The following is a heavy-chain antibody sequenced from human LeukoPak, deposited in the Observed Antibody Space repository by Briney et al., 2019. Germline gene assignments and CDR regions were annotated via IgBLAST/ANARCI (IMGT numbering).Heavy chain of an antibody. Sequence: PSGSLSLTCAASGFTFTSYAMSWVRQAPGQGLEWVTGISGRGDSTYYADSGKGRFTSSRDNCKNTLYLRSIRLRARAGDVFDCAKDPYCSVGSSYSDHWGQGTPVTVSS. CDR3: AKDPYCSVGSSYSDH. CDR1: GFTFTSYA. D-gene: IGHD2-15*01. V-gene: IGHV3-23*01. CDR2: ISGRGDST. J-gene: IGHJ4*02.